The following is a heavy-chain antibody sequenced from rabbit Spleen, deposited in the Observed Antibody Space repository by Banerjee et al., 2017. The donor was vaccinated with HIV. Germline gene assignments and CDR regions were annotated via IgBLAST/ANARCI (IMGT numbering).Heavy chain of an antibody. J-gene: IGHJ4*01. V-gene: IGHV1S40*01. CDR1: GFSFSSSYY. D-gene: IGHD2-1*01. CDR2: IDPIFGST. CDR3: VRDLGYDDYSEKGYFNL. Sequence: QSLEESGGDLVKPGASLTLTCTASGFSFSSSYYICWVRQGPGKGLEWIGYIDPIFGSTVYASWVNGRFSISRENTQNTVSLQLNSLTAADTATYFCVRDLGYDDYSEKGYFNLWGPGTLVTVS.